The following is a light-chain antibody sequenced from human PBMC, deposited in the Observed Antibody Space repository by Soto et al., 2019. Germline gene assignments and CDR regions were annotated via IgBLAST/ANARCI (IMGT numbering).Light chain of an antibody. CDR3: QQYNSYWT. V-gene: IGKV1-5*03. CDR1: QSIRSW. CDR2: KAS. J-gene: IGKJ1*01. Sequence: DIQMTQSPSTLSASVGDRVNITCRASQSIRSWLAWYQQKPGRAPKLLIFKASTLQSGVPSRFSGSGSGTEFTLTISSLQPEDFATYYCQQYNSYWTFGQGTKVEIK.